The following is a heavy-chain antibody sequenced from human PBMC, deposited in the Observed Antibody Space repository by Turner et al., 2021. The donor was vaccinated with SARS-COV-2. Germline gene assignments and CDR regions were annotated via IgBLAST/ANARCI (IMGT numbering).Heavy chain of an antibody. D-gene: IGHD1-26*01. CDR2: IYYSGRT. Sequence: QLQLQESGPGLVKPSETLSHTCTVFGGSISSSSYYWGWIRQPPGKGLEWIGSIYYSGRTYYNPSLKRRVTISADTSKYQFYLKLRSVTAADTAVYYCAGEVVVLTTTHYGMDVWGQGTTFTVSS. V-gene: IGHV4-39*01. J-gene: IGHJ6*02. CDR3: AGEVVVLTTTHYGMDV. CDR1: GGSISSSSYY.